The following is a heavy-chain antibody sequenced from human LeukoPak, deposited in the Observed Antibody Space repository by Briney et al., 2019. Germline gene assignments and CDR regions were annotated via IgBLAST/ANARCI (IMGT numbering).Heavy chain of an antibody. CDR1: GFTFSSYI. J-gene: IGHJ4*02. Sequence: GGSLRLSCAASGFTFSSYIMNWVRQAPGKELEWVSSISSSSTYIFYADSVKGRFTISRDNAKNSVYLQMNSLRAEGTALYYCARWEESIAAAGLDYWGQGILVTVSS. D-gene: IGHD6-13*01. V-gene: IGHV3-21*01. CDR2: ISSSSTYI. CDR3: ARWEESIAAAGLDY.